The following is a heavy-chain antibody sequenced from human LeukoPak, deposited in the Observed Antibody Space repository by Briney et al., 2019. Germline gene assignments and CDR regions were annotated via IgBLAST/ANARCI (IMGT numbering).Heavy chain of an antibody. CDR2: TYYSGST. J-gene: IGHJ4*02. CDR1: GGSISSSSHY. Sequence: SETLSLTCAVSGGSISSSSHYWGWIRQPPGKGLEWIGSTYYSGSTYYNPSLKSRVTISVDTSKNQFSLKLSSVTAADTAVYYCARGDNGDYYFDYWGQGTLVTVSS. CDR3: ARGDNGDYYFDY. V-gene: IGHV4-39*07. D-gene: IGHD4-17*01.